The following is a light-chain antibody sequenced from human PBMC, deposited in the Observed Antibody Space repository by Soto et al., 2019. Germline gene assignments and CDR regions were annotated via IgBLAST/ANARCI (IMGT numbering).Light chain of an antibody. V-gene: IGKV3-11*01. Sequence: ENVLTQSPATPSLVPGVTDTLSWRPSQTVSSYLSRYQQKPGQGPKLPIHNASSRATGIPARFSGSVSGIDFTLTITSLEPEDFAVYYCQQRYDWPSTFGGGTKVEIK. J-gene: IGKJ4*01. CDR2: NAS. CDR3: QQRYDWPST. CDR1: QTVSSY.